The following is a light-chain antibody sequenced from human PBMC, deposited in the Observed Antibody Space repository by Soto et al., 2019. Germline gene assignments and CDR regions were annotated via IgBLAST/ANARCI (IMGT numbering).Light chain of an antibody. Sequence: EIVLTQSPGTLSFSPGVRATLSCSASQTVSSNNLAWYQQRPGQATRVVIYGASTRDTGIPERLSGSGSGTDFTRTISRLEPGDFAVYYCQQYGRSPFTVGPGTKVDIK. V-gene: IGKV3-20*01. CDR3: QQYGRSPFT. CDR1: QTVSSNN. J-gene: IGKJ3*01. CDR2: GAS.